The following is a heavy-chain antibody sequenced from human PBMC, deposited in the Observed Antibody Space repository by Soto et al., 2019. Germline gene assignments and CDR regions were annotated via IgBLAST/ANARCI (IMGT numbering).Heavy chain of an antibody. Sequence: SETLSLTCTVSGGSISSGGYYWSWIRQHPGKGLEWIGYIYYSGSTYYNPSLKSRVTISVDTSKNQFSLKLSSVTAADTAVYYCARDSTYYYDSSGYPIGTWFDPWGQGTLVTVSS. CDR3: ARDSTYYYDSSGYPIGTWFDP. J-gene: IGHJ5*02. CDR1: GGSISSGGYY. V-gene: IGHV4-31*03. CDR2: IYYSGST. D-gene: IGHD3-22*01.